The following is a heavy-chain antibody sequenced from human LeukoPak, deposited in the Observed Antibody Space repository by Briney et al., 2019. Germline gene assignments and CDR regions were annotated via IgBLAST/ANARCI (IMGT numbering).Heavy chain of an antibody. D-gene: IGHD4-23*01. CDR1: GFTFSDYY. CDR3: ARADYGGNSRWFDP. CDR2: ISSSGSTI. J-gene: IGHJ5*02. V-gene: IGHV3-11*01. Sequence: GGSLRLSCAASGFTFSDYYMSWIRQAPGKGLEWVSYISSSGSTIYYADSVKGRFTISRDNAKNSLYLRMNSLRAEDTAVYYCARADYGGNSRWFDPWGQGALVTVSS.